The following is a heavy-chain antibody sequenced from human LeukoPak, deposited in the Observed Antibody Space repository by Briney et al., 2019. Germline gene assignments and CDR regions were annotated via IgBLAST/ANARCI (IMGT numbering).Heavy chain of an antibody. V-gene: IGHV4-59*11. J-gene: IGHJ4*02. CDR2: IYYTGST. CDR1: GGSLSSHY. Sequence: PSETLSLTCSVSGGSLSSHYWGWIRQPPGKGLEWIGYIYYTGSTDYNPSLKSRVTISVDTSKNQVSLKMNSVTAADTAVYYCARHRASYFDLWGQGTLVTVSS. CDR3: ARHRASYFDL.